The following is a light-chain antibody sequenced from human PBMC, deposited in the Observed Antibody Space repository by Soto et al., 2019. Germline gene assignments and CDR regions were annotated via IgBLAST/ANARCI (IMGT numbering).Light chain of an antibody. CDR2: GAS. J-gene: IGKJ5*01. CDR3: QQYGSSYT. V-gene: IGKV3-20*01. Sequence: EIVLTQSPGTLSLSPGERATLSCRASQSVSSSYLAWYQQKPGQAPRLLNYGASSRATGIPDRFSGSGSATDFTLTISRLEPEDFAVYYCQQYGSSYTFGQGTRLEIK. CDR1: QSVSSSY.